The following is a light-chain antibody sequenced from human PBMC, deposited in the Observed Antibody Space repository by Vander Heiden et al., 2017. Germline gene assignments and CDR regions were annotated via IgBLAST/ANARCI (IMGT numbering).Light chain of an antibody. J-gene: IGKJ2*01. CDR3: QQYYLPPYT. Sequence: DIQMTQSPSSLSASVGDRVTIPCQASQDSATYVIWFQQKSGKAPKALIYDASSLETGISSRFSGSKTGTEFTFIISGLQPEDFATYYCQQYYLPPYTFGQGTKLEIK. CDR1: QDSATY. CDR2: DAS. V-gene: IGKV1-33*01.